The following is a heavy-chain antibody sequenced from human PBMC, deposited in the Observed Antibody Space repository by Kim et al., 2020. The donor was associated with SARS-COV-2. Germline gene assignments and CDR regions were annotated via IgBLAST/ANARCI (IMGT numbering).Heavy chain of an antibody. CDR3: AKALGLADLYNWFDP. CDR1: GFTFSRYA. CDR2: ISYEGRNK. Sequence: GGSLRLSCAASGFTFSRYAMHWVRQAPGKGLEWVGIISYEGRNKYYGDFVEGRFTISKDDSKNTLYLQMNSLREEDTAVYYCAKALGLADLYNWFDPWGQGTLVIVSS. D-gene: IGHD3-16*01. J-gene: IGHJ5*02. V-gene: IGHV3-30*02.